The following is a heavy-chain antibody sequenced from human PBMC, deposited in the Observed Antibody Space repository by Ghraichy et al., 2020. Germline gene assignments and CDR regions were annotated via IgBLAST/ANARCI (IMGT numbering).Heavy chain of an antibody. J-gene: IGHJ4*02. V-gene: IGHV1-18*04. D-gene: IGHD2-2*02. Sequence: ASVKVSCKASGYTFTSYGISWVRQAPGQGLEWMGWISGYSGNTNYAQILQGRVTMTTDTSTSTAYMELRSLRSDDTAVYYCARDDTLGFFDYCGQGTLVTVSS. CDR3: ARDDTLGFFDY. CDR2: ISGYSGNT. CDR1: GYTFTSYG.